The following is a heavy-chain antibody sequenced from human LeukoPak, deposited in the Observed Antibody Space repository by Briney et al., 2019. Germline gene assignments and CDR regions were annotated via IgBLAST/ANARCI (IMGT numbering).Heavy chain of an antibody. Sequence: GGSLRLSCAASGFTFSSYPIHWVRQAPGKGLEWVAVISYDGSNKYYADSVKGRFTISRDNSKNTLYLQMNSLRAEDTAVYYCARAYDSGWYVTDYWGQGTLVTVSS. CDR2: ISYDGSNK. V-gene: IGHV3-30-3*01. J-gene: IGHJ4*02. D-gene: IGHD6-19*01. CDR1: GFTFSSYP. CDR3: ARAYDSGWYVTDY.